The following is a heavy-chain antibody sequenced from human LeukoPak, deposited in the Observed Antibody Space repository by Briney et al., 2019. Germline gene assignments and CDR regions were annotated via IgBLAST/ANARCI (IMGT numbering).Heavy chain of an antibody. D-gene: IGHD1-26*01. Sequence: SVKVSCKASGGTFSSYAISWVRQAPGQGLEWMGRIIPILGIANYAQKFQGRVTITADKSTSTAYMELSSLRSEDTAVYFCAALSGGWEPLELIFDLWGRGTLVTVSS. CDR1: GGTFSSYA. CDR3: AALSGGWEPLELIFDL. J-gene: IGHJ2*01. CDR2: IIPILGIA. V-gene: IGHV1-69*04.